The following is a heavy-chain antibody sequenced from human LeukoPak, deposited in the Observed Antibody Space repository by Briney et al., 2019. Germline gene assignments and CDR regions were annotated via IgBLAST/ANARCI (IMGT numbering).Heavy chain of an antibody. CDR3: AKDRSGSYYRFDY. CDR1: GFTFSSYG. CDR2: IRYDGSNK. D-gene: IGHD1-26*01. Sequence: PGGSLRLSCAASGFTFSSYGMHWVRQAPGKGLEWVAFIRYDGSNKYYAESVKGRFTISRENAKNTLYLQMNSLRAEDTAVYYCAKDRSGSYYRFDYWGQGTLVTVSS. J-gene: IGHJ4*02. V-gene: IGHV3-30*02.